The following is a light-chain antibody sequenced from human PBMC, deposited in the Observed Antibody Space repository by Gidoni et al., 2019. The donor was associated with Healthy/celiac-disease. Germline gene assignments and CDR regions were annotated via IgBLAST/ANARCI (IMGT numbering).Light chain of an antibody. CDR1: QGSSNY. V-gene: IGKV1-27*01. CDR3: QKYDSAPHT. CDR2: ATS. Sequence: DTQMTQSPSSLPASVGDRVTITCRASQGSSNYLAWYQQKPGEVPKFLIYATSTLESAVPSRFSGSGSGTDFTLTISSLQPEDVAKYYCQKYDSAPHTFGGGTKVEIK. J-gene: IGKJ4*01.